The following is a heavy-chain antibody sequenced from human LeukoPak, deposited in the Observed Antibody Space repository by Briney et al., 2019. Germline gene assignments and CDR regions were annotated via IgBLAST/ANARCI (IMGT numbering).Heavy chain of an antibody. D-gene: IGHD3-10*01. J-gene: IGHJ5*02. Sequence: SETLSLTCAVYGGSFGGYFWNWIRQPPGKGLEWIGEINHSGSTHHNPSLKSRVTISIDTSKNQISLKLSSVTAADTAVYYCARGPESGSYFAWFGPWGQGTLVTVSS. V-gene: IGHV4-34*01. CDR3: ARGPESGSYFAWFGP. CDR1: GGSFGGYF. CDR2: INHSGST.